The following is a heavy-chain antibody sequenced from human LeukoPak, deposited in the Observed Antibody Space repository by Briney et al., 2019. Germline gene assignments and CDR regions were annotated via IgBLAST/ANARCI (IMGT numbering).Heavy chain of an antibody. J-gene: IGHJ3*02. CDR1: AFTFDDYA. CDR3: AKALSSSYYDSSGSYSAFDI. V-gene: IGHV3-9*03. CDR2: ISWDSGSI. Sequence: PGRSLRLSCAASAFTFDDYAMHWVRQAPEKGLEWVSGISWDSGSIAYADSVKGRFTISRDNAKNSLYLQMSSLRPEDMALYYCAKALSSSYYDSSGSYSAFDIWGQGTMVTVSS. D-gene: IGHD3-22*01.